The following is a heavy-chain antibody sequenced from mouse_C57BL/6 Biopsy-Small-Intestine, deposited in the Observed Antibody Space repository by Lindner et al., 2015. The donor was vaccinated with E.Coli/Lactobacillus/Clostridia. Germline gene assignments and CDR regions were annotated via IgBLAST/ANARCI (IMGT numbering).Heavy chain of an antibody. Sequence: VQLQESGAELVKPGASVKLSCTASGFNIKDYYMHWVKQRTEQGLEWIGRIDPEDSETKYAPKFQGKATITADTSSNTAYLQLSSLTSEDTAVYYCASPDSSGYDYAMDYWGQGTSVTVSS. CDR3: ASPDSSGYDYAMDY. J-gene: IGHJ4*01. CDR2: IDPEDSET. CDR1: GFNIKDYY. D-gene: IGHD3-2*02. V-gene: IGHV14-2*01.